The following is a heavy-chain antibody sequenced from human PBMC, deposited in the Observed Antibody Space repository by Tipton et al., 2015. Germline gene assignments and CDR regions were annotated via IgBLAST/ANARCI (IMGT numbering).Heavy chain of an antibody. D-gene: IGHD3-3*01. Sequence: TLSLTCTVSGGSISSGSYYWSWIRQPAGKGLEWIGRIYTSGSTNYNPSLKSRVTISVDTSTTQFSLKLSSVTAADTAVYYCARESLLNYDFGYWGQGTLVTVSS. J-gene: IGHJ4*02. CDR3: ARESLLNYDFGY. CDR1: GGSISSGSYY. V-gene: IGHV4-61*02. CDR2: IYTSGST.